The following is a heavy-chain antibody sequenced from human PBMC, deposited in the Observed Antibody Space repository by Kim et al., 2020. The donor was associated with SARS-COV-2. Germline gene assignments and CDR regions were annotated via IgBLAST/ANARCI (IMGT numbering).Heavy chain of an antibody. J-gene: IGHJ4*02. D-gene: IGHD6-19*01. Sequence: SETLSLTCAVYGGSFSGYYWSWIRQPPGKGLEWIGEINHSGSTNYNPSLKSRVTISVDTSKNQFSLKLSSVTAADTAVYYCARLIIAVAGQYFDYWGQGTLVTVSS. CDR1: GGSFSGYY. CDR2: INHSGST. CDR3: ARLIIAVAGQYFDY. V-gene: IGHV4-34*01.